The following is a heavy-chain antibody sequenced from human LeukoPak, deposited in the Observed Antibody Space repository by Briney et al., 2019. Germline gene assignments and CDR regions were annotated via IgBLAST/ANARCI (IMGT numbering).Heavy chain of an antibody. CDR1: GGSISSGDYY. J-gene: IGHJ4*02. D-gene: IGHD2-2*02. CDR3: ASLPIVVVPAAIPRIGFDY. CDR2: IYYSGST. Sequence: SETLSLTCTVSGGSISSGDYYWSWIRQPPGKGLEWIGYIYYSGSTYYNPSLKSRVTISVDTSKNQFSLKLSSVTAADTAVYYCASLPIVVVPAAIPRIGFDYWGQGTLVTVSS. V-gene: IGHV4-30-4*08.